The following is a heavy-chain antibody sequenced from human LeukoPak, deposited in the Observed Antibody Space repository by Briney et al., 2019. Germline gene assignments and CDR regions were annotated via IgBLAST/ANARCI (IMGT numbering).Heavy chain of an antibody. CDR3: ARDSKQRGRVDY. CDR1: GYTFTGYY. CDR2: INPNSGGT. Sequence: GASVKVSCKASGYTFTGYYMHWVRQAPGQGLEWMGWINPNSGGTNYAQKLQGRVTMTTDTSTSTAYMELRSLRSDDTAVYYCARDSKQRGRVDYWGQGTLVTVSS. V-gene: IGHV1-2*02. J-gene: IGHJ4*02. D-gene: IGHD6-13*01.